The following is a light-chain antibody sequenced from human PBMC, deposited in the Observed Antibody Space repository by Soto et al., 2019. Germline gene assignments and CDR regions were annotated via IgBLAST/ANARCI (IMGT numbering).Light chain of an antibody. Sequence: QSALTQPASVSGSPGQSITISCTGTSSDVGDYNYVSWYQQFPGKAPKLMIFEVSNRPSGVSHRFSGSKSGNTASLTISGLQAEDEADYYCSSYTSSNTLVFGGGTKLTVL. CDR1: SSDVGDYNY. CDR3: SSYTSSNTLV. V-gene: IGLV2-14*01. J-gene: IGLJ3*02. CDR2: EVS.